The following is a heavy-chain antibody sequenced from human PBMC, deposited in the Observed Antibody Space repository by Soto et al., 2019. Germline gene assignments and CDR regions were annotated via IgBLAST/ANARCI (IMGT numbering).Heavy chain of an antibody. CDR2: INHSGST. D-gene: IGHD3-3*01. V-gene: IGHV4-34*01. CDR1: GGSFSGYY. J-gene: IGHJ4*02. Sequence: PSETLSLTCAVYGGSFSGYYWSWIRQPPGKGLEWIGEINHSGSTNYNPSLKSRVTISVDTSKNQFSLKLSSVTAADTAVYYCARAQPTYYDFWSGYYTKSPYYFDYWGQGTLVTVSS. CDR3: ARAQPTYYDFWSGYYTKSPYYFDY.